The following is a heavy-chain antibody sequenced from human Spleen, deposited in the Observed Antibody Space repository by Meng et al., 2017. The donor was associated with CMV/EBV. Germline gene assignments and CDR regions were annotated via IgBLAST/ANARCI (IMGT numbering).Heavy chain of an antibody. V-gene: IGHV3-7*01. CDR1: GFSFGDYY. J-gene: IGHJ6*02. D-gene: IGHD3-9*01. CDR2: IRYDGSEK. CDR3: AKDSIPDISYYYYGMDV. Sequence: GESLKISCAISGFSFGDYYMAWVRQAPGKGLEWAANIRYDGSEKYYVDSVKGRFTISRDNAKNSLYLQMNSLRAEDTAVYYCAKDSIPDISYYYYGMDVWGQGTTVTVSS.